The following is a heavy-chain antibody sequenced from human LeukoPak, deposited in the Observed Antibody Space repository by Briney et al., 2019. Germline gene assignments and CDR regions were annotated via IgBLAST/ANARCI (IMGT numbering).Heavy chain of an antibody. CDR3: AAGYDILTGYSKNWFDP. D-gene: IGHD3-9*01. Sequence: ASVKVSCNASGYTFTVYYMHWVRQAPGHGLEWRGWINPNSGGTNYAQKFQGRVTMTRYTSISTAYMELSRLRSDDTAVYYCAAGYDILTGYSKNWFDPWGQGTLVTVSS. J-gene: IGHJ5*02. CDR1: GYTFTVYY. V-gene: IGHV1-2*02. CDR2: INPNSGGT.